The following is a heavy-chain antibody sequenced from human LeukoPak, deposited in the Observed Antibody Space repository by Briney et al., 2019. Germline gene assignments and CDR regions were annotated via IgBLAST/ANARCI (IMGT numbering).Heavy chain of an antibody. J-gene: IGHJ4*02. D-gene: IGHD2-21*02. CDR1: GFTFSSYG. Sequence: GRSLRLSCVASGFTFSSYGMHWVRQAPGKGLEWVAVISNDGSNKYYADSVKGRFTISRDNSRNRLYLQMNTLTVEDTAIYYSARRLLTGGVTDFFDFWGQGALVTVSS. CDR2: ISNDGSNK. CDR3: ARRLLTGGVTDFFDF. V-gene: IGHV3-30*03.